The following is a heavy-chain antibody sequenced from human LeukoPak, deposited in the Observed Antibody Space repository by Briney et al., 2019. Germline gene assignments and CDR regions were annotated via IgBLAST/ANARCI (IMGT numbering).Heavy chain of an antibody. CDR3: ARASGSSAVPFDY. D-gene: IGHD3-10*01. Sequence: ASVKVSCKASGYSFTNYGINGVRQAPGQGLEWMGVIAPSSGTTSYAQKFQGRVTMTRDTSTSTLYMELSSLTSEDTAVYYCARASGSSAVPFDYWGQGTPVTVSS. J-gene: IGHJ4*02. V-gene: IGHV1-46*01. CDR2: IAPSSGTT. CDR1: GYSFTNYG.